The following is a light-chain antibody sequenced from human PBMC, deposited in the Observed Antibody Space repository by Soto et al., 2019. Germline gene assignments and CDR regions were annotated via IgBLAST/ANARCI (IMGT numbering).Light chain of an antibody. CDR2: DVS. CDR1: SSDIGTYNY. V-gene: IGLV2-14*03. J-gene: IGLJ2*01. CDR3: TSYTSSRTVV. Sequence: QSALAQPASVSGSPGQSITITCTVTSSDIGTYNYVSWYQQHAGKVHKLMIYDVSNRPSGVSDRFSCSKSGNTASLTISGLLAEDEADYYCTSYTSSRTVVFGGGTKLTVL.